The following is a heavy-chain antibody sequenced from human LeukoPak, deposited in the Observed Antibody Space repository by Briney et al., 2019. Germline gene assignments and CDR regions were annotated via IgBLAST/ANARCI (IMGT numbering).Heavy chain of an antibody. CDR2: IYPSGST. D-gene: IGHD2-15*01. V-gene: IGHV4-4*07. J-gene: IGHJ4*02. CDR1: GGSISSYY. CDR3: ARTSPRAATFDY. Sequence: SETLSLTCTVSGGSISSYYWSWIRQPAGKGLEWIGRIYPSGSTNYNPSLKSRVTMSVDTSKNQFSLKLTSVTAADTVVYYCARTSPRAATFDYWGQGTLVTVSS.